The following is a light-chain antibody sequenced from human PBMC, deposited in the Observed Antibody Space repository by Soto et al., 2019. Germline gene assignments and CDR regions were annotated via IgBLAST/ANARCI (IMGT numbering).Light chain of an antibody. CDR1: SSGVGGYNY. CDR2: EVS. Sequence: QSVLTQPASVSGSPGQSITISCTGTSSGVGGYNYVSWYQQHPGKAPKLMIYEVSNRPSGVSNRFSGSKSGNTASLTISGLQAEDEADYYCSSDTSTSAVLFGGGTKVTVL. CDR3: SSDTSTSAVL. V-gene: IGLV2-14*01. J-gene: IGLJ2*01.